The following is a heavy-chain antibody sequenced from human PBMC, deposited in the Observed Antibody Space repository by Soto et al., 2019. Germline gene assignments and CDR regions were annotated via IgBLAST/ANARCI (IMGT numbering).Heavy chain of an antibody. V-gene: IGHV4-31*03. D-gene: IGHD1-26*01. CDR3: ARDQKELLGAFDI. CDR2: IYYSGST. Sequence: PSETLSLTCTVSGGSISSCGYYWSWIRQHPGKGLEWIGYIYYSGSTYYNPSLKSRVTISVDTSKNQFSLKLSSVTAADTAVYYCARDQKELLGAFDIWGQGTMVTVSS. CDR1: GGSISSCGYY. J-gene: IGHJ3*02.